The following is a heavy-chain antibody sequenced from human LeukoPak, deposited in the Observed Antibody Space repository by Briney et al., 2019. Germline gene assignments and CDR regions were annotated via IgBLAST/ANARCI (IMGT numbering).Heavy chain of an antibody. J-gene: IGHJ4*02. CDR2: IYYSGST. D-gene: IGHD3-10*01. CDR3: ASMVRGAALDY. CDR1: GGSFSDYY. Sequence: SETLSLTCAVYGGSFSDYYWSWIRQPPGKGLEWIGYIYYSGSTNYNPSLKSRVTISVDTSKNQFSLKLSSVTAADTAVYYCASMVRGAALDYWGQGTLVTVSS. V-gene: IGHV4-59*08.